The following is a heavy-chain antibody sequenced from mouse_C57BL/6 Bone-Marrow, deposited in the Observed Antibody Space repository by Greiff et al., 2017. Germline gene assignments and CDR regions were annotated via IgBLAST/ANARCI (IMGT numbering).Heavy chain of an antibody. J-gene: IGHJ1*03. Sequence: QVQLQQSGPELVKPGASVKLSCKASGYTFTSYDINWVKQRPGQGLEWIGWIYPRDGSTKYNEKFKGNATLTVDKSSSTASMELHSLTSEDSAVYFCARLGFDGSSGDWYFDVWGTGTTVTVAS. CDR3: ARLGFDGSSGDWYFDV. D-gene: IGHD1-1*01. CDR1: GYTFTSYD. CDR2: IYPRDGST. V-gene: IGHV1-85*01.